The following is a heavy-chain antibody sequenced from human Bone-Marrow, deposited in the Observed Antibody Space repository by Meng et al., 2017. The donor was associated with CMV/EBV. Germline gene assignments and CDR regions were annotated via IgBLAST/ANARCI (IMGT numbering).Heavy chain of an antibody. CDR1: GGSISSRKYY. V-gene: IGHV4-39*07. CDR3: ARTMVVIVPTARNGGWFDP. D-gene: IGHD2-2*01. CDR2: IHYRGSS. Sequence: SETLSLTCTVSGGSISSRKYYWGWIRQPPGKGLELIGSIHYRGSSYCKPSLRSRLTMSVDTSKNQFSLKLSSVTATDTAVEYCARTMVVIVPTARNGGWFDPWGQGTLVTVSS. J-gene: IGHJ5*02.